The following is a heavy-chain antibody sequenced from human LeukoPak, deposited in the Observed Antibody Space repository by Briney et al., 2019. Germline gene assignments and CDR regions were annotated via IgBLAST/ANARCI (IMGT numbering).Heavy chain of an antibody. J-gene: IGHJ4*02. D-gene: IGHD2-2*01. CDR3: ASKTLNCSSTSCPVDY. CDR1: GGSFSGYY. CDR2: INHSGST. V-gene: IGHV4-34*01. Sequence: PSETLSLTCAVYGGSFSGYYWSWIRQPPGKGLEWIGEINHSGSTNYNPSLKSRVAISVDTSKNQFSLKLSSVTAADTAVYYCASKTLNCSSTSCPVDYWGQGTLVTVSS.